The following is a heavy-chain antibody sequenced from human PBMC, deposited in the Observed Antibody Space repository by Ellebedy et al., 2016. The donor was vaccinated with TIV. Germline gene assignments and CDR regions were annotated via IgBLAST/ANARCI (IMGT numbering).Heavy chain of an antibody. D-gene: IGHD3-3*01. CDR1: GHTFTYYG. CDR3: ARAGLRFLEWGYFDL. J-gene: IGHJ2*01. Sequence: AASVKVSCKASGHTFTYYGITWVRQAPGQGLEWMGWITAYNGNRNYAQKLQDRVTMTTDKSTSTAYMELSSLRSEDTAVYYCARAGLRFLEWGYFDLWGRGTLVTVSS. V-gene: IGHV1-18*04. CDR2: ITAYNGNR.